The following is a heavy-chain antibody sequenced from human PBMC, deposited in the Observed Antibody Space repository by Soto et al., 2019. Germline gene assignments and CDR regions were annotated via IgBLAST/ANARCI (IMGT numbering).Heavy chain of an antibody. CDR3: ARDPRGIDCSGKAFDI. Sequence: PRLSCAASGFTFSDYYMSWIRQAPGKGLEWVSYISSSGSTIYYADSVKGRFTISRDNAKNSLYLQMNSLRAEDTAVYYCARDPRGIDCSGKAFDIWGQGTMVTVSS. CDR2: ISSSGSTI. D-gene: IGHD2-15*01. V-gene: IGHV3-11*01. CDR1: GFTFSDYY. J-gene: IGHJ3*02.